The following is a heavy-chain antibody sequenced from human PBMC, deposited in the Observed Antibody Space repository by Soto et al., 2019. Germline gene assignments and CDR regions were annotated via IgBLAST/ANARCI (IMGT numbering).Heavy chain of an antibody. CDR3: ASRSDGGPFDY. J-gene: IGHJ4*02. CDR2: ISSSGSTI. V-gene: IGHV3-48*03. D-gene: IGHD3-16*01. Sequence: VQLVESGGGVVQPGRSLRLSCAASGFTFSSYEMNWVRQAPGKGLEWVSYISSSGSTIYYADSVKGRFTISRDNAKNSLYLQMNSLRAEDTAVYYCASRSDGGPFDYWGQGTLVTVSS. CDR1: GFTFSSYE.